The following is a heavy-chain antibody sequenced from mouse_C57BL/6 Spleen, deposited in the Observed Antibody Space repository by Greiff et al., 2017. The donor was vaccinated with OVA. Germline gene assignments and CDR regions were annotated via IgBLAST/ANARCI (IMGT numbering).Heavy chain of an antibody. V-gene: IGHV1-82*01. Sequence: VQLQQSGPELVKPGASVKISCKASGYAFSSSWMNWVKQRPGKGLEWIGRIYPGDGDTNYNGKFKGKATLTADKHYSTAYMQSSSLTAGAAAVYFCARGNDYGVFAYWGQGTLVTVSA. CDR3: ARGNDYGVFAY. CDR2: IYPGDGDT. J-gene: IGHJ3*01. D-gene: IGHD2-4*01. CDR1: GYAFSSSW.